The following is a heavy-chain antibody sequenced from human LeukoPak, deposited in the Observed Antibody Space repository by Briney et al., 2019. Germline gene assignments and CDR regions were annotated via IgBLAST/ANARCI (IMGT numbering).Heavy chain of an antibody. CDR3: ARRYWSSTNCYAFDS. CDR1: GFTFTSYG. CDR2: ISSSSSYI. J-gene: IGHJ4*02. Sequence: GGSLRLSCAASGFTFTSYGMTWVRQAPGKGLEWVSSISSSSSYIYYSDSVKGRFTISRDNAKNSLYLQMNSLRAEDTAVYYCARRYWSSTNCYAFDSWGQGTLVTVSS. D-gene: IGHD2-2*01. V-gene: IGHV3-21*01.